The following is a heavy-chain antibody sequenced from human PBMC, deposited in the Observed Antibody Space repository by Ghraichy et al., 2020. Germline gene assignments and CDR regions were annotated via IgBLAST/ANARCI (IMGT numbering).Heavy chain of an antibody. CDR2: IETDESDK. V-gene: IGHV3-7*01. CDR1: GFTFSAYW. CDR3: VKAITTGFAL. D-gene: IGHD2-8*02. Sequence: GGSLRLSCAASGFTFSAYWMNWVRQAPGKGLEWVAAIETDESDKYYLDSVTGRFAISRDNAKSSLFLQMNSLRAGDPAVYYCVKAITTGFALWDQGTLVTVSS. J-gene: IGHJ4*02.